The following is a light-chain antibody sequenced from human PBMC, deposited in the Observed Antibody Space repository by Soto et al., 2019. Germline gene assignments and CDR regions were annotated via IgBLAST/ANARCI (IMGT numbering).Light chain of an antibody. J-gene: IGKJ3*01. CDR3: QQRSNWPPFT. CDR1: QSVSNY. V-gene: IGKV3-11*01. CDR2: DAS. Sequence: EIVLTQSPATLSLSPGERATLSCRASQSVSNYLAWFQQKPGQAPRLLIYDASNRATGIPARFSGSGSGTDFTLTISRLEPEDFAMYYCQQRSNWPPFTFGPGTKVDIK.